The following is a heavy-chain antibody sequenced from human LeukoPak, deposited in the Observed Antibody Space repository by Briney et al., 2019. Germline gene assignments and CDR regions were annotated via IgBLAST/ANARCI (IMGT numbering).Heavy chain of an antibody. CDR1: GFTFSSYG. CDR2: ISGSGGTT. Sequence: GGSLRLSCAASGFTFSSYGMSWVRQAPGKGLEWVSAISGSGGTTYYADSVKGRFTISRDNSKNTLHLQMNSLRAEDTAVYYCASQYCSSTSCQTTFDYWGQGTLVTVSS. D-gene: IGHD2-2*01. J-gene: IGHJ4*02. V-gene: IGHV3-23*01. CDR3: ASQYCSSTSCQTTFDY.